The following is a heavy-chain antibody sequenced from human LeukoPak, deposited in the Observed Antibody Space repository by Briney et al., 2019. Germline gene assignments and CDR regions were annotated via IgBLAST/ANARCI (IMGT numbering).Heavy chain of an antibody. J-gene: IGHJ6*04. D-gene: IGHD2-2*01. CDR3: ARTSIVVVPAAKRYMDV. Sequence: SETLSLTCTVSGDSISGYYWSWIRQSPVKGLEFIGYIHYSGTTTYNPSLKSRVTISVDTSKNQFSLKMNSVTAADTAVYYCARTSIVVVPAAKRYMDVWGKGTTVTVSS. CDR2: IHYSGTT. CDR1: GDSISGYY. V-gene: IGHV4-59*08.